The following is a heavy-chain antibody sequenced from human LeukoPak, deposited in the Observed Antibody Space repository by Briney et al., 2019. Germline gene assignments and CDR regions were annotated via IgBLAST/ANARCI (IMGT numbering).Heavy chain of an antibody. CDR1: GFTFSSYA. CDR3: AKDDAWLRFGE. J-gene: IGHJ4*02. Sequence: PGGSLRLSCAASGFTFSSYAMSWVRQAPGKGLEWVSDINGSGDRTYYADSVKGRFTISRENSKNTLYLEVISLTAEDTAVYYCAKDDAWLRFGEWSQGTLVTVSS. V-gene: IGHV3-23*01. CDR2: INGSGDRT. D-gene: IGHD3-10*01.